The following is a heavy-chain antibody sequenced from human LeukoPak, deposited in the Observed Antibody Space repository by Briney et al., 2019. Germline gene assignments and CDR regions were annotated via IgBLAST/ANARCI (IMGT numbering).Heavy chain of an antibody. CDR1: GASVSSYY. CDR2: IYHDGST. CDR3: ARARIREYYYYYYMDV. D-gene: IGHD5-18*01. V-gene: IGHV4-59*02. J-gene: IGHJ6*03. Sequence: SETLSLTCTVSGASVSSYYWSWIRQPPGKGLQWIGYIYHDGSTNYNPSLKSRVIISIDTSKIQFSLKLSSVTAADTAVYYCARARIREYYYYYYMDVWGKGTTVTVSS.